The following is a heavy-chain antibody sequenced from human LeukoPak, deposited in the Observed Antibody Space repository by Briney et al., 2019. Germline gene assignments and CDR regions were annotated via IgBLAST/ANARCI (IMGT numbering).Heavy chain of an antibody. Sequence: GVSLRLSCAASGFTFSSYAMSWVRQAPGKGLEWVSAISGSGGSTYYADSVKGRFTISRDNSKNTLYLQMNSLRAEDTAVYYCANFPKVSYYGSGSYYFDYWGQGTLVTVSS. CDR3: ANFPKVSYYGSGSYYFDY. CDR1: GFTFSSYA. D-gene: IGHD3-10*01. V-gene: IGHV3-23*01. J-gene: IGHJ4*02. CDR2: ISGSGGST.